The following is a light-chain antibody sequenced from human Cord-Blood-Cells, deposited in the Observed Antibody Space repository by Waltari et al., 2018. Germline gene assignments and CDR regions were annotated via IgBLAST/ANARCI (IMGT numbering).Light chain of an antibody. CDR2: EVS. V-gene: IGLV2-23*02. CDR1: SSDVGSYNL. J-gene: IGLJ3*02. Sequence: QSALTQPASVSGSPGQSITISCTGTSSDVGSYNLVYWYQQHSGKAPKLTIYEVSKRPSGVSNRFSGSKSGNTASLTISGLQAEDEADYYCCSYAGSSTFWVFGGGTKLTVL. CDR3: CSYAGSSTFWV.